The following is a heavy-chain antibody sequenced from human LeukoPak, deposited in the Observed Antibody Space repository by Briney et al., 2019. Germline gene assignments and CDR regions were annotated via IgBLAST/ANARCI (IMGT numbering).Heavy chain of an antibody. V-gene: IGHV1-69*06. D-gene: IGHD2-8*01. CDR2: IIPLFNTV. Sequence: SVKVSCKASGGTFSSYAINWVRQAPGQGLEWMGGIIPLFNTVNYAQKFQGRGTITADKPTSAAYMELTSLRSEDTAVYYCVRAYCTNGVCYTFDYWGQGTLVTVSS. J-gene: IGHJ4*02. CDR1: GGTFSSYA. CDR3: VRAYCTNGVCYTFDY.